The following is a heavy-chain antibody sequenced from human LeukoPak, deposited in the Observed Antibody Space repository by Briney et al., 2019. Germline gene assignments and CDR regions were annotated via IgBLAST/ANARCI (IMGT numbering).Heavy chain of an antibody. D-gene: IGHD3-9*01. Sequence: TGGSLRLSCAASGFTFSSYAMSWVRQAPGKGLEWVSAISGSGGSTYYADSVKGRFTISRDNSKNTLYLQMGSLRAEDMAVYYCARLRLRYFDWLPDYYYYGMDVWGQGTTVTVSS. CDR2: ISGSGGST. J-gene: IGHJ6*02. CDR3: ARLRLRYFDWLPDYYYYGMDV. CDR1: GFTFSSYA. V-gene: IGHV3-23*01.